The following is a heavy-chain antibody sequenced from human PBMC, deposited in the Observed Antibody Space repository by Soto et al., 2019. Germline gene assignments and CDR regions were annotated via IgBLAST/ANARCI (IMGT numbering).Heavy chain of an antibody. D-gene: IGHD2-21*01. Sequence: DVQLLESGGDSVQPGGSVRLSCAGSGFTFINYAMNWVRQAPGKGLEWVSTIGGGGDATFFADSVRGRFTFSRDNSKNTVTLQMNSLGVDDTAVYYCARKVVGSTSRPDYWYFDLWGRGTLVTVSS. CDR1: GFTFINYA. J-gene: IGHJ2*01. CDR3: ARKVVGSTSRPDYWYFDL. V-gene: IGHV3-23*01. CDR2: IGGGGDAT.